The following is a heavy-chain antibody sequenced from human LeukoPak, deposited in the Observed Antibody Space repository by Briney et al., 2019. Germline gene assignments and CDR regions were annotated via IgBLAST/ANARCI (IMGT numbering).Heavy chain of an antibody. CDR3: ARDLSGSYPDYYYYYMDV. D-gene: IGHD1-26*01. J-gene: IGHJ6*03. CDR2: INPNSGGT. CDR1: GYTFTGYY. Sequence: ASVKVSCKASGYTFTGYYMHWVRQAPGQGLEWMGWINPNSGGTNYAQKFQGRVTTTRDTSISTAYMELSRLRSDDTAVYYCARDLSGSYPDYYYYYMDVWGKGTTVTVSS. V-gene: IGHV1-2*02.